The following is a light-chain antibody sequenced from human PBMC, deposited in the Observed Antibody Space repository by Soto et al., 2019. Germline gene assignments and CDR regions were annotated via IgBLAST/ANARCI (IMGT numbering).Light chain of an antibody. CDR3: QQYGSSALYT. V-gene: IGKV3-20*01. Sequence: EIVLTQSPGTLSLSPGERATLSCRASQSVSSSYLAWYQQKPGQAPWLLIYGASGRATGIPDRFSGSGSGTDFTLTISRLEPEDFALYYCQQYGSSALYTFGQGTKLEIK. J-gene: IGKJ2*01. CDR1: QSVSSSY. CDR2: GAS.